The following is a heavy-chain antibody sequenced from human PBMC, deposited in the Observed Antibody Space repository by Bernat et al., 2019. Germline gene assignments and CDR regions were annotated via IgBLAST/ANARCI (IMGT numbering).Heavy chain of an antibody. CDR2: ISYSGST. D-gene: IGHD1-26*01. CDR3: SSNLGHGYWYFGL. CDR1: GVSISSRSYN. V-gene: IGHV4-39*01. Sequence: QLQLQESGPGLVNPSETLSLTCTVSGVSISSRSYNWGWIRQPPGEGLEWIGDISYSGSTSYNPSLKSRVTIFLDTSMNQFSLKLSSVTAADTAVYYCSSNLGHGYWYFGLWGRGTLVTVSS. J-gene: IGHJ2*01.